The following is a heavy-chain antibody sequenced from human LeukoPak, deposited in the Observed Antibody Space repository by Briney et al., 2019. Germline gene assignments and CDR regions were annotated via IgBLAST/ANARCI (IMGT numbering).Heavy chain of an antibody. J-gene: IGHJ4*02. D-gene: IGHD4-17*01. CDR1: GYTFTDYY. Sequence: ASVKVSCKASGYTFTDYYILWLRQAPGQGLEWMGWVNPNSGGTHYAQKFQGRVTITRDTSASTAYMELSSLRSEDTAVYYCARSTVSPQFDYWGQGTLVTVSS. CDR3: ARSTVSPQFDY. CDR2: VNPNSGGT. V-gene: IGHV1-2*02.